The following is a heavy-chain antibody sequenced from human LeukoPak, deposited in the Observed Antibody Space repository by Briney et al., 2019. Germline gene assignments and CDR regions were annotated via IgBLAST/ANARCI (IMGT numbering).Heavy chain of an antibody. CDR3: ASRTVVTPRYNWFDP. CDR2: IYHSGST. V-gene: IGHV4-4*02. CDR1: GGSISSSNW. D-gene: IGHD4-23*01. Sequence: SGTLSLTCAASGGSISSSNWWSWVRQPPGKGLEWIGEIYHSGSTNYNPSLKSRVTISVDKSKNQFSLKLSSVTAADTAVYYCASRTVVTPRYNWFDPWGQGTLVTVSS. J-gene: IGHJ5*02.